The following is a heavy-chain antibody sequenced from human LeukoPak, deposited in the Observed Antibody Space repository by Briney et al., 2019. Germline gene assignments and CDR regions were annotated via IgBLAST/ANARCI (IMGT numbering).Heavy chain of an antibody. V-gene: IGHV3-33*06. CDR3: AKLSGSSGSPSNWFEV. CDR2: IWYDGSDK. CDR1: GFTFSSYG. J-gene: IGHJ5*02. Sequence: GGSLRLSCAASGFTFSSYGMHWVRQAPGKGLEWVAVIWYDGSDKYYADSVKGRFTISRDNSKNTLYLQMNSMRAEDTAVYNCAKLSGSSGSPSNWFEVWGQGTLVTVSS. D-gene: IGHD3-10*01.